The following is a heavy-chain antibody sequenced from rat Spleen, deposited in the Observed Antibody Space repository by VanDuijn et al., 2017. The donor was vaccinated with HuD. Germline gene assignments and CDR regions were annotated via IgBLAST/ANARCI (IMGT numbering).Heavy chain of an antibody. CDR1: GFTFSNYN. V-gene: IGHV5S23*01. J-gene: IGHJ1*01. CDR3: ARHEDYYSIYPHWYFDF. CDR2: INTDGGST. D-gene: IGHD1-2*01. Sequence: EVQLVESGGGLVQPGRSLKLSCVASGFTFSNYNMAWVRQAPTKGLEWVASINTDGGSTYYPDSVKGRFTLSRDNAKSTLYLQMDSLRSEDTATYYCARHEDYYSIYPHWYFDFWGPGTMVTVSS.